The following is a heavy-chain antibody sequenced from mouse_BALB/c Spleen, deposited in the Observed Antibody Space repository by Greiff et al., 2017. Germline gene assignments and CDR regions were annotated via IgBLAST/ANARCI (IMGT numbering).Heavy chain of an antibody. D-gene: IGHD2-14*01. J-gene: IGHJ4*01. CDR1: GFTFSSYG. Sequence: EVHLVESGGGLVQPGGSLKLSCAASGFTFSSYGMSWVRQTPDKRLELVATINSNGGSTYYPDSVKGRFTISRDNAKNTLYLQMSSLKSEDTAMYYCARDRSDYYAMDYWGQGTSVTVSS. CDR2: INSNGGST. V-gene: IGHV5-6-3*01. CDR3: ARDRSDYYAMDY.